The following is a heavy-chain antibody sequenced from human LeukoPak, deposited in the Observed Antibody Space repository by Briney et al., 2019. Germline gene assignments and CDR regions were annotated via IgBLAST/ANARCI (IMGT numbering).Heavy chain of an antibody. D-gene: IGHD3-22*01. Sequence: SETLFLTCTVSGASISSYYWSWIRQPPGKGLEWIGDIYYSGSIKYNPSLKSRVTMSVDTSKNQFSLKLSSVTAADTAIYYCARENPSGYYNRPIDYWGQGTLVTVSS. CDR3: ARENPSGYYNRPIDY. J-gene: IGHJ4*02. CDR2: IYYSGSI. V-gene: IGHV4-59*01. CDR1: GASISSYY.